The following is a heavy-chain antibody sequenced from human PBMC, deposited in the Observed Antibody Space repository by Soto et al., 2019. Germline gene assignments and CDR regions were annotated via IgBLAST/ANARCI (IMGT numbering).Heavy chain of an antibody. D-gene: IGHD3-22*01. J-gene: IGHJ4*02. CDR2: IYHSGST. CDR1: GYSISGGYY. V-gene: IGHV4-38-2*01. CDR3: ASKANDSSGYYVFDY. Sequence: PSETLSLTCAVSGYSISGGYYWGWIRQPPGKGLEWIGSIYHSGSTYYNPSLKSRVTISVDTSKNQFSLKLSSVTAADTAVYYCASKANDSSGYYVFDYWGQGTLVTVSS.